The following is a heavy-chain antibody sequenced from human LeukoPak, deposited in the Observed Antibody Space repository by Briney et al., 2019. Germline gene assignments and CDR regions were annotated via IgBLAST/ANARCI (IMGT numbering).Heavy chain of an antibody. D-gene: IGHD2-8*01. CDR2: IRYDGSNK. CDR1: GFIFSSHD. J-gene: IGHJ4*02. CDR3: AKDLGYCTNGVCYTSYYFDY. V-gene: IGHV3-30*02. Sequence: GGSLRLSCAACGFIFSSHDMHWVRQAPGKGLEWVAFIRYDGSNKYYADSVKGRFTISRDNSKNTLYLQMNSLRAEDTAVYYCAKDLGYCTNGVCYTSYYFDYWGQGTLVTVSS.